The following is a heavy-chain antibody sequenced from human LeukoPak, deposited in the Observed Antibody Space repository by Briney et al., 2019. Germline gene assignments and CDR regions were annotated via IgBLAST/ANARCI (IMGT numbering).Heavy chain of an antibody. CDR2: IYYSGST. CDR1: GGSISSYY. J-gene: IGHJ4*02. Sequence: KPSETLSLTCTVSGGSISSYYWSWIRQPPGKGLEWIGYIYYSGSTNYNPSLKSRVTISVDTPKNQFSLKLSSVTAADTAVYYCARATSGIAAAGQLYFDYWGQGTLVTVSS. V-gene: IGHV4-59*01. D-gene: IGHD6-13*01. CDR3: ARATSGIAAAGQLYFDY.